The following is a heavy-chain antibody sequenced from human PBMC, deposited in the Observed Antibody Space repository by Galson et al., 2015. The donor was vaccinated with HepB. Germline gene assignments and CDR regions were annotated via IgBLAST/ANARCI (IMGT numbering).Heavy chain of an antibody. CDR1: GYTFTSYG. V-gene: IGHV1-18*04. CDR3: AKGVAQWLVSGWFDP. D-gene: IGHD6-19*01. Sequence: SVKVSCKASGYTFTSYGISWVRQAPGQGLEWMGWISACNGNTNYAQKLQGRVTMTTDTSTSTAYMELRSLRSDDTAVYYCAKGVAQWLVSGWFDPWGQGTLVTVSS. CDR2: ISACNGNT. J-gene: IGHJ5*02.